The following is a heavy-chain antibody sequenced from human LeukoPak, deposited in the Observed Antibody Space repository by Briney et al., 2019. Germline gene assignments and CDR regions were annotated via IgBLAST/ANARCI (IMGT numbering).Heavy chain of an antibody. CDR3: VREVPSYGIDY. V-gene: IGHV4-4*07. CDR2: IFSTGST. D-gene: IGHD3-16*01. CDR1: GGSVSGYL. J-gene: IGHJ4*02. Sequence: SETLSLTCTVSGGSVSGYLWSWIRQPAGDGLDWVGRIFSTGSTSYNPSLGSRVSMSVDATKNQFSLRLSSVTAADTAVYFCVREVPSYGIDYWGQGTLVTVSA.